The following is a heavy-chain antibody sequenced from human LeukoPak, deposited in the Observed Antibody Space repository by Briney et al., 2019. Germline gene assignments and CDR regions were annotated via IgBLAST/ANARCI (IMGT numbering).Heavy chain of an antibody. CDR1: GFTFSSYS. CDR2: IKQDGSEK. D-gene: IGHD6-19*01. CDR3: ARVPPTQWLDTQFDY. Sequence: QAGGSLRLSCAASGFTFSSYSMNWVRQAPGKGLEWVANIKQDGSEKYYVDSVKGRFTISRDNAKNSLYLQMNSLRAEDTAVYYCARVPPTQWLDTQFDYWGQGTLVTVSS. J-gene: IGHJ4*02. V-gene: IGHV3-7*01.